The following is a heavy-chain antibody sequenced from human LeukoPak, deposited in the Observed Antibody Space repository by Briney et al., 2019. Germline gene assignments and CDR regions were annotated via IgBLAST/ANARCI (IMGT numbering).Heavy chain of an antibody. CDR1: GFTFDDYA. V-gene: IGHV3-9*01. J-gene: IGHJ4*02. Sequence: GRSVRLSCAASGFTFDDYAMHWVRQAPGKGLEWVSGISWNSGSIGYADSVKGRFTISRDNAKNSLYLQMNSLRAEDTALYYCAKGATADYWGQGTLVTVSS. D-gene: IGHD1-26*01. CDR3: AKGATADY. CDR2: ISWNSGSI.